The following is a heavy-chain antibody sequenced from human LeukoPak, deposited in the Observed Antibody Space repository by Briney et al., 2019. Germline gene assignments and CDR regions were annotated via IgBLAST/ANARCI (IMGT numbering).Heavy chain of an antibody. CDR2: ISYDGSNK. D-gene: IGHD3-10*01. Sequence: GGSLRLSCAASGFTFSSYAMHWVRQAPGKGLEWVAVISYDGSNKYYADSVKGRFTISRDNSKNTLYLQMNSLRAEDTAVYYCARVAVVRGVIRSPFDYWGQGTLVTVSP. V-gene: IGHV3-30-3*01. CDR3: ARVAVVRGVIRSPFDY. J-gene: IGHJ4*02. CDR1: GFTFSSYA.